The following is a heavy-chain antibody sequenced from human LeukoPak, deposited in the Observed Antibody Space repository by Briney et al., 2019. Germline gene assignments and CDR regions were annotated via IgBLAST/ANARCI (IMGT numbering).Heavy chain of an antibody. D-gene: IGHD1-1*01. J-gene: IGHJ4*02. CDR2: IKTKLYGGTT. CDR1: GFAFGDFA. V-gene: IGHV3-49*04. CDR3: TRDHRDDWNPGYYFDY. Sequence: GGSLRLSRTASGFAFGDFAMNWVRQAPGKGLEWAGFIKTKLYGGTTEYAASVKGRFTISRDDSKAIAYLQMNSLKTEDTAVYYCTRDHRDDWNPGYYFDYWGQGTLVTVSS.